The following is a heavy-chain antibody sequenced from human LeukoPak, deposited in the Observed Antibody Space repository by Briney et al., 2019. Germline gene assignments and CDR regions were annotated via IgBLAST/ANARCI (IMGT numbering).Heavy chain of an antibody. J-gene: IGHJ5*02. Sequence: SETLSLTCAVYGGSFSGYYWSWIRQPPGKGLEWIGEINHSGSTNYNPSLKSRVTISVDTSKNQFSLKLSSVTAADTAVYYCARMIVVARGYNWFDPWGQGTLVTVSS. V-gene: IGHV4-34*01. CDR1: GGSFSGYY. CDR3: ARMIVVARGYNWFDP. CDR2: INHSGST. D-gene: IGHD3-22*01.